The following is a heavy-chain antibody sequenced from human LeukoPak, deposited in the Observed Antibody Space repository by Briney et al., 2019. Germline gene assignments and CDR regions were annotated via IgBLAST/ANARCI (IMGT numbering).Heavy chain of an antibody. CDR1: GYTFTNYV. CDR2: ISEYNGNT. J-gene: IGHJ4*02. D-gene: IGHD1-7*01. Sequence: ASVKVSCKASGYTFTNYVITWVRQAPGQGLEWMGWISEYNGNTNYAQKLQGRVTMTTDTSTSTAYMELSSLRSEDTAVYYCARDLGDFELGSDYWGQGTLVTVSS. V-gene: IGHV1-18*01. CDR3: ARDLGDFELGSDY.